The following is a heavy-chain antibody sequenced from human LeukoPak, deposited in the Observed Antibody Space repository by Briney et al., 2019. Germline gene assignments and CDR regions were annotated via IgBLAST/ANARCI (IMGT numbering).Heavy chain of an antibody. CDR2: IYTSGST. Sequence: PSETLSLTCTVSGGSISSYYWSWIRQPPGKGLEGIGYIYTSGSTNYNPSLKSRVTISVDTSKKQLSLKLSSVTAADTAVYYCARFKGIAAGGKEPPMDVWGKGTTVTVSS. V-gene: IGHV4-4*09. CDR1: GGSISSYY. CDR3: ARFKGIAAGGKEPPMDV. D-gene: IGHD6-13*01. J-gene: IGHJ6*03.